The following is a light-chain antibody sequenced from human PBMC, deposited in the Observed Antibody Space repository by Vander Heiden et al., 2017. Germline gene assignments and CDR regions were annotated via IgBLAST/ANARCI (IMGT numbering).Light chain of an antibody. Sequence: QLTQSPSSLSASMGDRVTITCPASQGISTYLAWYQQKPGKAPKLLIYDASTLHSGVPSRFSGSGSGTGFTLTISSLQPEDFATYYCQQLNNFPVTFGGGTRVEV. CDR1: QGISTY. CDR2: DAS. J-gene: IGKJ4*01. V-gene: IGKV1-9*01. CDR3: QQLNNFPVT.